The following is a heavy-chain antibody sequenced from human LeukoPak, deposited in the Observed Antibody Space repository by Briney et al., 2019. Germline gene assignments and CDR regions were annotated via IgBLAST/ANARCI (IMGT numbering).Heavy chain of an antibody. CDR2: IYYSGST. Sequence: PSETLSLTCAVYGGSFSGYYWSWIRQPPGKGLEWIGYIYYSGSTNYNPSLKSRVTISVDTSKNQFSLKLSSVNAADTAVYYCARGGSYYYWYFDLWGRGTLVTVSS. D-gene: IGHD1-26*01. CDR3: ARGGSYYYWYFDL. V-gene: IGHV4-59*01. J-gene: IGHJ2*01. CDR1: GGSFSGYY.